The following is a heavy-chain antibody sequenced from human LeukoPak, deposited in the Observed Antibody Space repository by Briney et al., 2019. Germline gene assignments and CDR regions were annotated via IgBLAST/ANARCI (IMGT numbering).Heavy chain of an antibody. CDR2: ISGSGGST. CDR1: GFTFSSYA. D-gene: IGHD3-16*01. Sequence: GGSLRLSCAASGFTFSSYAMSWVRQAPGKGLEWVSAISGSGGSTYYADSVKGRFTISRDNSKNTLYLQMNSLRAEDTAVYYCAKDLGPGMGYYYGMDVWGQGTTVTVSS. CDR3: AKDLGPGMGYYYGMDV. J-gene: IGHJ6*02. V-gene: IGHV3-23*01.